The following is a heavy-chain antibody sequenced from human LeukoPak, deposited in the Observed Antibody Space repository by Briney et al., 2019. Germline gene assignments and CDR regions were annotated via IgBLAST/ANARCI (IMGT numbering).Heavy chain of an antibody. CDR2: IRSKAYGGTT. Sequence: GGSLRLSCTASGFTFGDYAMSWVRQAPGKGLEWVGFIRSKAYGGTTEYAASVKGRFTISRDDSKSIAYLQMNSLKTEDTAVYYCTSTCYYDSSGYYFGYWGQGTLVTVSS. J-gene: IGHJ4*02. CDR3: TSTCYYDSSGYYFGY. V-gene: IGHV3-49*04. CDR1: GFTFGDYA. D-gene: IGHD3-22*01.